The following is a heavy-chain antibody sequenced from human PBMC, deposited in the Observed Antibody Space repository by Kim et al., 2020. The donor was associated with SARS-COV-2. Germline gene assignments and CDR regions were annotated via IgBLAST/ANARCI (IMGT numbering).Heavy chain of an antibody. J-gene: IGHJ3*02. V-gene: IGHV4-59*08. D-gene: IGHD3-22*01. CDR3: ARHMDITMIVVVTIPGAFDI. Sequence: RVTISVDTSKNQFSLKLSSVTAADTAVYYCARHMDITMIVVVTIPGAFDIWGQGTMVTVSS.